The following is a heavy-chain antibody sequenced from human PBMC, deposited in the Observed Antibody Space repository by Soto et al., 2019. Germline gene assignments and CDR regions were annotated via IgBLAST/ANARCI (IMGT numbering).Heavy chain of an antibody. CDR1: GGSFPDYY. CDR3: ARSWMVYAICVFDI. D-gene: IGHD2-8*01. Sequence: RPETRSLTCAVYGGSFPDYYGSWIRPPPGKVLEWIGEINHSGSTNYYPCLKSRVAISVDTSKNQFSLKLTSVTAADTSVYYCARSWMVYAICVFDIWDQGAVVTVSS. CDR2: INHSGST. V-gene: IGHV4-34*01. J-gene: IGHJ3*02.